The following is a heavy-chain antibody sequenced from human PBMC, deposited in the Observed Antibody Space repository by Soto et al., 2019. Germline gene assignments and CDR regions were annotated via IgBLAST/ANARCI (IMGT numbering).Heavy chain of an antibody. V-gene: IGHV1-69*14. J-gene: IGHJ2*01. Sequence: QVQLVQSGAEVKKPGSSVTVSCKASGGTFSSYTISWVRQAPGQGLEWMGGIIPIFGTANYAQKFQGRVTITADKPTGQASWELRARRLEDTAVYYLAGGNNGCVQCWYFDLWGRGTLVTFPS. D-gene: IGHD1-1*01. CDR2: IIPIFGTA. CDR1: GGTFSSYT. CDR3: AGGNNGCVQCWYFDL.